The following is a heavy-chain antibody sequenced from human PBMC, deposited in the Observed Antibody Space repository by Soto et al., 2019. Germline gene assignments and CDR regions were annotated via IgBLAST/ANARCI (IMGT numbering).Heavy chain of an antibody. CDR2: IYYSGST. V-gene: IGHV4-59*12. Sequence: PSETLSLTCTVSGGSISSYYWSWIRQPPGKGLEWIGYIYYSGSTNYNPSLKSRVTISVDTSKNQFSLKLSSVTAADTAVYYCARDLGDYYDIFGPLDYWGQGTLVTVSS. CDR1: GGSISSYY. D-gene: IGHD3-9*01. J-gene: IGHJ4*02. CDR3: ARDLGDYYDIFGPLDY.